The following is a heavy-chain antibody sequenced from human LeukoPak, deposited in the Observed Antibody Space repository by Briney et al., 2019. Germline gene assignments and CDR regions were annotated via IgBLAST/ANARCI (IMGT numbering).Heavy chain of an antibody. D-gene: IGHD3-22*01. Sequence: GASVKVSCKASGYTFTSYYMHWVRQAPGQGLEWMGIINPSGSSTSYAQKFQGRVTMTRDTSTSTVYMELSSLRSEDTAVYYCARGVGVTYYYDSSGYFDYWGQGTLVTVSS. CDR3: ARGVGVTYYYDSSGYFDY. CDR2: INPSGSST. CDR1: GYTFTSYY. V-gene: IGHV1-46*01. J-gene: IGHJ4*02.